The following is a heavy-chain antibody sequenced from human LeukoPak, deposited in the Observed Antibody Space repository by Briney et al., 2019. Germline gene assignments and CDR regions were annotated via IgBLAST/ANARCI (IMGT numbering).Heavy chain of an antibody. CDR1: GYTFTSYY. CDR2: INPSGGST. CDR3: ARDRAQPNAFDV. D-gene: IGHD5-18*01. Sequence: GASVKVSCKASGYTFTSYYMHWVRQAPGQGLEWMGIINPSGGSTSYAQKFQGRVTMTRDMSTSTAYMELRSLKIDDTAVFYCARDRAQPNAFDVWGHGTLVTVSS. J-gene: IGHJ3*01. V-gene: IGHV1-46*01.